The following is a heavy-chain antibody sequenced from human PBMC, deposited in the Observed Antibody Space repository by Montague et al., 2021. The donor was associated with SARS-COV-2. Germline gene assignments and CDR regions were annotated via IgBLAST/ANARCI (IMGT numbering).Heavy chain of an antibody. CDR1: DVSLSTSTW. CDR2: IYLSGFT. D-gene: IGHD3/OR15-3a*01. CDR3: ARGGLGNRGFDY. V-gene: IGHV4-4*02. J-gene: IGHJ4*02. Sequence: SETLSLTCAVSDVSLSTSTWWSWVRQSPGKGLEWVGEIYLSGFTQYNPXGKSRVSISLDDSRSQFSLRLTSVTAADTAVYFCARGGLGNRGFDYWGQGTLVTVSS.